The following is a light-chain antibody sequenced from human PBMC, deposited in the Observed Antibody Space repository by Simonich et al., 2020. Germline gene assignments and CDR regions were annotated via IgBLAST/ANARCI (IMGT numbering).Light chain of an antibody. CDR2: KAS. J-gene: IGKJ2*01. V-gene: IGKV1-5*03. CDR1: QSISSW. Sequence: DIQMNQSPSTLSAYVGERVTITCRASQSISSWLAWYQQKPGKAPKLLIYKASSVESGVPSRFSGSGSGTEFTLTISSLQPDDFATYYCQQYNSYHTFGQGTKLEIK. CDR3: QQYNSYHT.